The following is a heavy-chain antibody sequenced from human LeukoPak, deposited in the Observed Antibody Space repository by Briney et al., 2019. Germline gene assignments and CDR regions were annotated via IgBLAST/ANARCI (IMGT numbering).Heavy chain of an antibody. CDR3: AGAGYGDYWFDP. Sequence: PGGSLRLSCAASGFTFSSYWMSWVRQAPGKGLEWVANIKQDGSEKYYVDSVKGRLTISRDNAKNSLYLQMNSLRAEDTAVYYCAGAGYGDYWFDPWGQGTLVTVSS. J-gene: IGHJ5*02. V-gene: IGHV3-7*01. CDR2: IKQDGSEK. D-gene: IGHD4-17*01. CDR1: GFTFSSYW.